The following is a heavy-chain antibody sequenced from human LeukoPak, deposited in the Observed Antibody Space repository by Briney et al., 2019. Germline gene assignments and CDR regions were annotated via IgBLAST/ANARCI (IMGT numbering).Heavy chain of an antibody. Sequence: SVKVSCKASGGTFSSYAISWVRQAPGQGLEWMGGIIPIFGTANYAQKFQGRVTITADKSTSTAYMELSSLRSEDTAVYYCARMFGESLYFDYWGQGTLVTVSS. CDR2: IIPIFGTA. J-gene: IGHJ4*02. CDR3: ARMFGESLYFDY. CDR1: GGTFSSYA. V-gene: IGHV1-69*06. D-gene: IGHD3-10*02.